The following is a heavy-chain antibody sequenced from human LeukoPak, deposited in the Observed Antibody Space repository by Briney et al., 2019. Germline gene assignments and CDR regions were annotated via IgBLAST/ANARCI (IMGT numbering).Heavy chain of an antibody. CDR1: GFSISSGFY. CDR3: ARVYIYGRSYFDY. CDR2: IHGGGST. D-gene: IGHD4-17*01. J-gene: IGHJ4*02. Sequence: SETLSLTCTVSGFSISSGFYWGWIRQPPGKGLEWIGTIHGGGSTNYNPSLKSRVTISVDTSKNQFSLSLSSVTVADTAIYYCARVYIYGRSYFDYWGQGTLVTVSS. V-gene: IGHV4-38-2*02.